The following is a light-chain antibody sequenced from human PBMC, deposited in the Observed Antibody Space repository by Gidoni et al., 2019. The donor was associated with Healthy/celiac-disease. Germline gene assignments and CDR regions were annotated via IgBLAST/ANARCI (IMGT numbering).Light chain of an antibody. CDR1: QSIGNY. J-gene: IGKJ1*01. CDR3: QQSYSAPQT. V-gene: IGKV1-39*01. CDR2: AAS. Sequence: DIQMTQSPSSLSASVGDRVTITCRASQSIGNYLNWFQQKPGKAPNLLIYAASSLQSGVPSRFSGSGSGTDGSGTDFTLTISSLQPEDFATYYCQQSYSAPQTFGQGTKVEIK.